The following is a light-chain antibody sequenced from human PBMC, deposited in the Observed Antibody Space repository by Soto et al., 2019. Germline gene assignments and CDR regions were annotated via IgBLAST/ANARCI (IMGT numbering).Light chain of an antibody. Sequence: DIQMTQSPSTLSASLGDRVTITCRASQNINSWLAWYQQKPGKAPKLLIYDASSLERGVPSRFRGSGYGTEFTPTISNQQPDNFTPYYRQQYKCYYTFCQWTKLEIK. CDR3: QQYKCYYT. CDR2: DAS. V-gene: IGKV1-5*01. CDR1: QNINSW. J-gene: IGKJ2*01.